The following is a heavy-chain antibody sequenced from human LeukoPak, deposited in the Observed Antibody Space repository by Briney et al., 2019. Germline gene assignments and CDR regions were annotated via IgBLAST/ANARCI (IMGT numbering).Heavy chain of an antibody. Sequence: SETLSLTCTVSGGSINYYYWMWIRQPPGKGLEWIGYISYSGSTKYNPSLKSRVTISVDTSKNQFSLKLSSVTAADTAVYFCARTGEQWLALSYWGQGTLVTVSS. D-gene: IGHD6-19*01. V-gene: IGHV4-59*01. CDR1: GGSINYYY. CDR2: ISYSGST. CDR3: ARTGEQWLALSY. J-gene: IGHJ4*02.